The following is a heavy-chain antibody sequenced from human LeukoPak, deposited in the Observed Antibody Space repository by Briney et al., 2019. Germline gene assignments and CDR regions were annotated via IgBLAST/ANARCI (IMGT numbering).Heavy chain of an antibody. CDR3: AREGSGSYYYFDY. D-gene: IGHD3-10*01. CDR1: GFTFSSYW. Sequence: GGSLRPSCAASGFTFSSYWMSWVRQAPGKGLEWVANIKQDGSEKYYVDSVKGRFTISRDNAKNSLYLQMNSLRAEDTAVYYCAREGSGSYYYFDYWGQGTLVTVSS. J-gene: IGHJ4*02. CDR2: IKQDGSEK. V-gene: IGHV3-7*01.